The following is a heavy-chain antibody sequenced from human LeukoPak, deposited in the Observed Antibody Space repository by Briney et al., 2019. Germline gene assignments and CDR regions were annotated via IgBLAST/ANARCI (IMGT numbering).Heavy chain of an antibody. CDR3: ARDFGQWLVRYFDY. D-gene: IGHD6-19*01. V-gene: IGHV4-59*01. J-gene: IGHJ4*02. CDR1: GGSISGYY. CDR2: IYYSGST. Sequence: SETLSLTCTVSGGSISGYYWSWIRQPPGKGLEWIGYIYYSGSTNYNPSLKSRVTISVDTSKNQFSLKLSSVTAADTAVYYCARDFGQWLVRYFDYWGQGTLVTVSS.